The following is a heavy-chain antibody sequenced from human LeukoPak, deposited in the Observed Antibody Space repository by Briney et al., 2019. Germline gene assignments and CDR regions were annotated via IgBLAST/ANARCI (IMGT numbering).Heavy chain of an antibody. CDR1: GFTFSLYG. V-gene: IGHV3-30*02. J-gene: IGHJ4*02. CDR3: ASSSGYYYSAVAY. Sequence: GGSLRLSCAGSGFTFSLYGMHWVRQGPGKGLEWVAGIQSDGSYKYYEDSLKGRFTISRDNSKNTLYLQMNSLRAEDTAVYYCASSSGYYYSAVAYWGQGTLVTVSS. CDR2: IQSDGSYK. D-gene: IGHD3-22*01.